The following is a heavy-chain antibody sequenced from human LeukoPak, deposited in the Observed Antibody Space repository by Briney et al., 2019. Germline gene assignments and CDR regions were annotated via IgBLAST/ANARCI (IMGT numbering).Heavy chain of an antibody. CDR3: VSRGCTADACFLSSFNSFDH. D-gene: IGHD2-8*02. J-gene: IGHJ4*02. CDR1: GLTFRKYC. CDR2: INQDGSEN. V-gene: IGHV3-7*03. Sequence: GGSLRLPCAVSGLTFRKYCLTWVRQAPGKGLEGVANINQDGSENNYGDAVKGRFTISRENAKSSLYVQMTSLTDEDPAVYHCVSRGCTADACFLSSFNSFDHWGQGSLVTVSS.